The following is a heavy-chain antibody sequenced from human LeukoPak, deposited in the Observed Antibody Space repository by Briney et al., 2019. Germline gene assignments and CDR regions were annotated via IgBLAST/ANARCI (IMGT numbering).Heavy chain of an antibody. D-gene: IGHD3-10*01. J-gene: IGHJ6*02. V-gene: IGHV3-23*01. CDR3: AKDRGYYGSGSYYNNYGMDV. CDR1: GFTFSNYA. Sequence: PGGSLRLSCAASGFTFSNYAMSWVRQAPGKGLEWVSVISGSGGSTYYADSVKGRFTISRDNSKNTLYLQMNSLRAEDTAVYHCAKDRGYYGSGSYYNNYGMDVWGQGTTVTVSS. CDR2: ISGSGGST.